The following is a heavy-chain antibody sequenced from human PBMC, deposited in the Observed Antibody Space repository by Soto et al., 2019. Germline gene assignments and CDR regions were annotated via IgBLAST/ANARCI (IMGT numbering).Heavy chain of an antibody. CDR1: GYAFTTYG. J-gene: IGHJ4*02. D-gene: IGHD3-10*01. Sequence: QVHLVQSGAEVKKPGASVKVSCKGSGYAFTTYGITWVRQAPGQGLEWMGWISAHNGNTNYAQKLQGRVTVTRDTSTSTAYMELRSLRSDDTAVYYCARGRYGAYWGQGAMVTVSS. CDR2: ISAHNGNT. CDR3: ARGRYGAY. V-gene: IGHV1-18*01.